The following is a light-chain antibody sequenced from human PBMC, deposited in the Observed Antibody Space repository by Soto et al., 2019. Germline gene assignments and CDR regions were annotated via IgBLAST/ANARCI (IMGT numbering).Light chain of an antibody. V-gene: IGLV2-8*01. CDR2: EVT. Sequence: QSALTQSPSASGSPGQSVAISCTGASSDVGGYNSVSWYQQHPGKAPKLMIYEVTKRPSGVPDRFSGSKSGNTASLTVSGLQDEDEADYYCSSYAGSNIVVFGGGTQLTVL. CDR1: SSDVGGYNS. CDR3: SSYAGSNIVV. J-gene: IGLJ2*01.